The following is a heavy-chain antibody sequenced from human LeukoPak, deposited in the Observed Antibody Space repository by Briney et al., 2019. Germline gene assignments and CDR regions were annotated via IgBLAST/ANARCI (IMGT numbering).Heavy chain of an antibody. CDR2: IIPIFGTA. J-gene: IGHJ1*01. V-gene: IGHV1-69*13. Sequence: ASVKVSCKASGGTFSSYAISWVRQAPGQGLEWMGGIIPIFGTANYAQKFQGRVTITADEPTSTAYMELSSLRSEDTAVYYCARDVRYYGSRRQGYFQHWGQGTLVTVSS. CDR3: ARDVRYYGSRRQGYFQH. D-gene: IGHD3-10*01. CDR1: GGTFSSYA.